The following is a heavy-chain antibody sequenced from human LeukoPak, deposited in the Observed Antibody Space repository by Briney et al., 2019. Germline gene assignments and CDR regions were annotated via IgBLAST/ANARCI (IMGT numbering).Heavy chain of an antibody. CDR3: ARGHDILTGYYPRTRSVRWFDP. D-gene: IGHD3-9*01. CDR1: GGSFSGYY. V-gene: IGHV4-34*01. Sequence: SETLSLTCAVYGGSFSGYYWSWIRQPPGKGLELIGEINHSGSTNYNPSLKSRVTISVDTSKNQFSLKLSSVTAADTAVYYCARGHDILTGYYPRTRSVRWFDPWGQGTLVTVSS. CDR2: INHSGST. J-gene: IGHJ5*02.